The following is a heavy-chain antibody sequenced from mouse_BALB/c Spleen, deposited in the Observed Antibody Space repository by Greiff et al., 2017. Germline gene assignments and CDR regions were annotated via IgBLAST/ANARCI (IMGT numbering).Heavy chain of an antibody. V-gene: IGHV2-2*02. CDR1: GFSLTSYG. CDR3: TIGTTDAMDD. J-gene: IGHJ4*01. CDR2: IWSGGST. D-gene: IGHD2-14*01. Sequence: QVQLQQSGPGLVQPSQSLSITCTVSGFSLTSYGVHWVRQSPGKGLEWLGVIWSGGSTYYNAAFISRLSISKDNSKSQVFFKMNSLQANDTAIYYCTIGTTDAMDDWGQGTSVTVSS.